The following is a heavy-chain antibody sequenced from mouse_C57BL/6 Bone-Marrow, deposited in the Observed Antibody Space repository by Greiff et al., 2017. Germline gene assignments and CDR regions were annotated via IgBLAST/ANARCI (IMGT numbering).Heavy chain of an antibody. CDR1: GYTFTSYG. Sequence: QVQLKESGAELARPGASVKLSCKASGYTFTSYGISWVKQSTGQGLAWIGEIYTRSGNTYYNEKFKGKATLTADKSSSMAYRELRSLTSENSAVYVCARFYDGYNGWCAYWGQGTLVTVSA. CDR2: IYTRSGNT. D-gene: IGHD2-2*01. V-gene: IGHV1-81*01. CDR3: ARFYDGYNGWCAY. J-gene: IGHJ3*01.